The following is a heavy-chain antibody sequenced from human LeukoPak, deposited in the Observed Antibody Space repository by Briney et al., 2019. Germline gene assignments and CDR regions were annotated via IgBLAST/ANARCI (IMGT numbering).Heavy chain of an antibody. CDR3: ARVGLDRRGYSGYEAFDY. D-gene: IGHD5-12*01. J-gene: IGHJ4*02. CDR1: GFTFSTYA. CDR2: ISTSSSYI. Sequence: GRSLRLSCAPSGFTFSTYAMNWVRQAPGKGLEWVSSISTSSSYIYYADSLKGRFTISRDNAKKSLYLQINSLRAEDTAVYYCARVGLDRRGYSGYEAFDYWGQGTLVTVSS. V-gene: IGHV3-21*01.